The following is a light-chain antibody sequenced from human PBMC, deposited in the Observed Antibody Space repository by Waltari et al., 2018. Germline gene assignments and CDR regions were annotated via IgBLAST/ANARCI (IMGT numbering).Light chain of an antibody. V-gene: IGKV1-39*01. CDR2: AAS. CDR3: QQSTSTPLT. Sequence: DIQMTQSPSSLSASVGDRVTITCRASQSISSYLNWYQQKPGKAPSLLIYAASSSQSGVPSRFSGSGSGTDFTLTISSLQPEDFATYYCQQSTSTPLTFGQGTKVEIK. CDR1: QSISSY. J-gene: IGKJ1*01.